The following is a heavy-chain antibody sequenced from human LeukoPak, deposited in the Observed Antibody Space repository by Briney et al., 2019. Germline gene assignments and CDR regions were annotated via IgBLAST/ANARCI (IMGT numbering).Heavy chain of an antibody. CDR2: ISWNRAII. D-gene: IGHD3-9*01. CDR1: GFTFDDYT. V-gene: IGHV3-9*01. Sequence: GGSLRLSCAASGFTFDDYTMHWVRQAPGKGLEWVSGISWNRAIIGYADSVRGRFTISRDNAKNTLYLQMNTLRVEDTAVYYCTRDLMDYDVSTGLHHYYMDVWGQGTTVTVSS. CDR3: TRDLMDYDVSTGLHHYYMDV. J-gene: IGHJ6*02.